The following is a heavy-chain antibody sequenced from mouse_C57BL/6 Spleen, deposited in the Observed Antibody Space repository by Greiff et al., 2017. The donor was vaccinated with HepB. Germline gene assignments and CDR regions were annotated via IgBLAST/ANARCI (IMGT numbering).Heavy chain of an antibody. CDR3: ARGYGSSYLYWYFDV. Sequence: EVKVVESGGDLVKPGGSLKLSCAASGFTFSSYGMSWVRQTPDKRLEWVATISSGGSYTYYPDSVKGRFTISRDNAKNTLYLQMSSLKSEDTAMYYCARGYGSSYLYWYFDVWGTGTTVTVSS. J-gene: IGHJ1*03. V-gene: IGHV5-6*01. D-gene: IGHD1-1*01. CDR2: ISSGGSYT. CDR1: GFTFSSYG.